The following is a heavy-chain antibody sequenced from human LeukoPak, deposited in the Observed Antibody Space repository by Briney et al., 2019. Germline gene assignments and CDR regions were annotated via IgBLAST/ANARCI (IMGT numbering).Heavy chain of an antibody. CDR3: AREVATKKDGMDV. CDR2: INHSGST. J-gene: IGHJ6*02. CDR1: GGSFSGYY. V-gene: IGHV4-34*01. D-gene: IGHD5-12*01. Sequence: ASETLSLTCAVYGGSFSGYYWSWIRQPPGKGLEWIGEINHSGSTNYNPSLKSRVTISVDTSKNQFSLQLNSVTPEDTAVYYCAREVATKKDGMDVWGQGTTVTVSS.